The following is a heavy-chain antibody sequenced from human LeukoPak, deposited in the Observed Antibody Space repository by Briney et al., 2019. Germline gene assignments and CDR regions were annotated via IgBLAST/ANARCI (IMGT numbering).Heavy chain of an antibody. Sequence: GGSLRLSCAASGFTFSNCGMHWVRQAPGKGLEWVAVISYDGNKKYYADSVKGRFTISRDDSKNTLYLQMNSLRPEDTAVYYCARDWFSGTNYKPLFDYWGQGTLVTVSS. CDR3: ARDWFSGTNYKPLFDY. V-gene: IGHV3-30*03. CDR1: GFTFSNCG. D-gene: IGHD3-10*01. J-gene: IGHJ4*02. CDR2: ISYDGNKK.